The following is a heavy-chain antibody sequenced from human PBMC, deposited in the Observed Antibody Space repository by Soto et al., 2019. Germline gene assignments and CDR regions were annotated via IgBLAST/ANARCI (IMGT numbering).Heavy chain of an antibody. CDR3: ARGASYYDSSGYYYEFDY. J-gene: IGHJ4*02. CDR1: GYTFTGYY. Sequence: ASVKVSCKASGYTFTGYYMHWVRQAPGQGLEWMGWINPNSGGTNYAQKFQGWVTMTRDTSISTAYMELSRLRSDDTAVYYCARGASYYDSSGYYYEFDYWGQGTLVTVSS. D-gene: IGHD3-22*01. V-gene: IGHV1-2*04. CDR2: INPNSGGT.